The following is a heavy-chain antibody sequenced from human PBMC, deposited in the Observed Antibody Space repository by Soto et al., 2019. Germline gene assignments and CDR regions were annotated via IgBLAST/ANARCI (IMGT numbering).Heavy chain of an antibody. J-gene: IGHJ5*02. CDR2: IIPIFGTA. CDR3: ARLFPTVGWFDP. D-gene: IGHD4-4*01. Sequence: QVQLVQSGAEVKKPGSSVKVSCKASGGTFSSYVISWVRQAPGQGLEWMGGIIPIFGTANYAQKFQGRVTITADESTRTAYMELSSLRSEDTAMYYCARLFPTVGWFDPLGQGTLVTVSS. V-gene: IGHV1-69*01. CDR1: GGTFSSYV.